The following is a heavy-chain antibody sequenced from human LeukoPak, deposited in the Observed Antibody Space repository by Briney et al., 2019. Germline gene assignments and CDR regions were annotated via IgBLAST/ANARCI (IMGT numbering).Heavy chain of an antibody. CDR2: IYTSGST. J-gene: IGHJ2*01. CDR3: ARAGYCSFASCYSYWYFDL. CDR1: GGSTSGYY. D-gene: IGHD2-2*01. V-gene: IGHV4-4*07. Sequence: SETLSLTCTVSGGSTSGYYWSWIRQPAGKGLEWIGRIYTSGSTNYNSSLKSRVTMSVDTSKNQFSLRLTSVTAADTAVYYCARAGYCSFASCYSYWYFDLWGRGTLVTVSS.